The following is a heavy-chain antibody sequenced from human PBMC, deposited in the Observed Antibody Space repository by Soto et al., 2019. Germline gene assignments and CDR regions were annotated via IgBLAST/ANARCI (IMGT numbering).Heavy chain of an antibody. Sequence: QGTSKESGPTLVKPTQTLTLTCSFSGFSLSTSGVGVGWIRQSPGKALEWLALIYWSGDEHYRPSLKSRLSILKDNSKYHVVLIMTDMDPVDTATYYCARGLATLPVFAFDIWGQGTMVTVSS. V-gene: IGHV2-5*01. J-gene: IGHJ3*02. D-gene: IGHD6-6*01. CDR1: GFSLSTSGVG. CDR2: IYWSGDE. CDR3: ARGLATLPVFAFDI.